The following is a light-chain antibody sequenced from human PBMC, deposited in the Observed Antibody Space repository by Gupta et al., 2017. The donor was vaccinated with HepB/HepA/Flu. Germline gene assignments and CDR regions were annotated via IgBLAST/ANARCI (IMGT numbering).Light chain of an antibody. J-gene: IGLJ2*01. Sequence: SSELTHDPTVSVALGQTVRITCQGDSLRDYSANWYQQRPGQAPILIIYGQNHRPSGIPDRFSGSYSGNTASLTITGAQAEDEADYFCNSQDSAGNHVLFGGRTKLTVL. V-gene: IGLV3-19*01. CDR3: NSQDSAGNHVL. CDR2: GQN. CDR1: SLRDYS.